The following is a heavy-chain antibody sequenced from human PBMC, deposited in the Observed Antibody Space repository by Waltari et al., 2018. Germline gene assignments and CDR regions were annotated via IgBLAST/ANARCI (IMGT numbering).Heavy chain of an antibody. V-gene: IGHV1-69*04. Sequence: QVQLVQSGAEVKKPGSSVKVSCKASGGTFSDYPISWVRQGPGQGLEWMGRILPFANVANYAQKFQGRMTITADKSTNTAYMELSSLTSDDTAVYYCASAWSMNWLDPWGQGSLVTVSS. CDR2: ILPFANVA. J-gene: IGHJ5*02. CDR3: ASAWSMNWLDP. CDR1: GGTFSDYP. D-gene: IGHD2-8*02.